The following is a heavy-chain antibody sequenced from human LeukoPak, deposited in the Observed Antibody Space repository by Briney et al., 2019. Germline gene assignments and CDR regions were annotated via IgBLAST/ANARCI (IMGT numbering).Heavy chain of an antibody. J-gene: IGHJ6*02. CDR2: IYYRDTT. CDR3: ARHLTYGPGGMDV. D-gene: IGHD3-10*01. CDR1: GGSISSYY. V-gene: IGHV4-59*08. Sequence: SETLSLTCTVSGGSISSYYWSWIRQPPGKGLEWIGYIYYRDTTNDNPSLKSRVIISVDTSKNQFSLKLSSVTAADTAVYYCARHLTYGPGGMDVWGQGTTVTVSS.